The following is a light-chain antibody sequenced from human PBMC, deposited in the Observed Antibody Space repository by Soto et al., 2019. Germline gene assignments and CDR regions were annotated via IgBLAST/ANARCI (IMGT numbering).Light chain of an antibody. V-gene: IGKV1-17*01. CDR2: AAS. CDR1: QGIRED. Sequence: DIQMTQSPSSLSASVGDRVTITCRSSQGIREDLGWYQQKPGKAPKRLIYAASSLQSGVPSRFSGSGSGTEFTFTISSLRPEDFATYYCLQHNTYPWTFGQGTKVDIK. J-gene: IGKJ1*01. CDR3: LQHNTYPWT.